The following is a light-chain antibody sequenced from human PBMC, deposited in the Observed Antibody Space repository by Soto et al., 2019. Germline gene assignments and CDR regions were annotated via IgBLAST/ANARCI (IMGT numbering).Light chain of an antibody. CDR2: AAS. CDR3: QQSYSTPMYT. Sequence: DIQMTQSPSSLSASVGDRVTITCQASQSISSYLNWYQQKPGKAPKLLIYAASSLQSGVPSRFSGSGSGTDCTLTISSLQPEDFATYYCQQSYSTPMYTFGQGTKVEIK. CDR1: QSISSY. J-gene: IGKJ2*01. V-gene: IGKV1-39*01.